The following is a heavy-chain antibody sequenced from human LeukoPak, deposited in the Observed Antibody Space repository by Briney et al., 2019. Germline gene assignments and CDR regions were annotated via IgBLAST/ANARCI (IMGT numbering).Heavy chain of an antibody. J-gene: IGHJ4*02. CDR1: GFTFSTYA. V-gene: IGHV3-23*01. D-gene: IGHD4-17*01. CDR2: ISDGGSDT. Sequence: GGSLRLSCAASGFTFSTYAMSWVRQAPGKGLDWVSTISDGGSDTHYADSVKGRFTISRDNSKNTVYLQINSLRAEDTAVYYCAKAPYGDYGRFDYWGQGTLVTVSS. CDR3: AKAPYGDYGRFDY.